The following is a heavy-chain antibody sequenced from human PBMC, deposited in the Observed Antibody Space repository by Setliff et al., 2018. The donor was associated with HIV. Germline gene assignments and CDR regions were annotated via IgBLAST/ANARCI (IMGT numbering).Heavy chain of an antibody. CDR3: ARHSDFWSEDAFDI. V-gene: IGHV4-4*09. CDR1: GGSMNSYY. D-gene: IGHD3-3*01. Sequence: SETLSLTCTVSGGSMNSYYWSWIRQPPGKGLEWIGYIYTSGSTKYNPSLKSRVTILVDPSKNQFSLRLSSVSAADTAVYYCARHSDFWSEDAFDIWGQGTMVTVSS. J-gene: IGHJ3*02. CDR2: IYTSGST.